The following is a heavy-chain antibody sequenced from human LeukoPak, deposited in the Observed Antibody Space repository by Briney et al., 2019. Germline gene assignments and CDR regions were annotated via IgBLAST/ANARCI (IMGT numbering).Heavy chain of an antibody. CDR3: ARDPMVRGEVSGEYFDY. CDR1: GGSISSYY. J-gene: IGHJ4*02. D-gene: IGHD3-10*01. Sequence: SETLSLTCTVSGGSISSYYWSWIRQPAEKGLEWIGRIYTSGSTNYNPSLKSRVTMSVDTSKNQFSLKLSSVTAADTAVYYCARDPMVRGEVSGEYFDYWGQGTLVTVSS. V-gene: IGHV4-4*07. CDR2: IYTSGST.